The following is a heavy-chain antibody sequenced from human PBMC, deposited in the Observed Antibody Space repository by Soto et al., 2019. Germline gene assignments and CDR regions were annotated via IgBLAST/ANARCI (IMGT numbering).Heavy chain of an antibody. V-gene: IGHV1-18*01. Sequence: SVKVSCKASGYTFNSCAISWVRQAPGQGLEWMGWISAYNGNTNYAQMLQGRVTMTTDTSTSTAYMELRSLRSDDTAVYYCARDLAAGTCDYWGQGTLVTVSS. J-gene: IGHJ4*02. CDR3: ARDLAAGTCDY. CDR2: ISAYNGNT. D-gene: IGHD6-13*01. CDR1: GYTFNSCA.